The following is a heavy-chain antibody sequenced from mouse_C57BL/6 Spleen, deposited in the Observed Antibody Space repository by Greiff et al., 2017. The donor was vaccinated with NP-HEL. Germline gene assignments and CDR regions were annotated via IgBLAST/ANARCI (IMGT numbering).Heavy chain of an antibody. J-gene: IGHJ4*01. Sequence: QVQLQQPGAELVKPGASVKMSCKASGYTFTSYWITWVKQRPGQGLEWIGDIYPGSGSTNYNEKFKSKATLTVDKSSSTAYMQLSSLTSEDSAVYYCARDDGSTLYAMDYWGQGTSVTVSS. CDR2: IYPGSGST. V-gene: IGHV1-55*01. D-gene: IGHD1-1*01. CDR3: ARDDGSTLYAMDY. CDR1: GYTFTSYW.